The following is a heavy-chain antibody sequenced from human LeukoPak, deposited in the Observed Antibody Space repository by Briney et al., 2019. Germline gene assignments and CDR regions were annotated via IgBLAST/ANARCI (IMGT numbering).Heavy chain of an antibody. D-gene: IGHD6-19*01. CDR3: AKAVASGRSFDY. Sequence: PGGSLRLSCAASGFTFTTYAMSWVRQAPGRGLEWVSAISGNGTYIYYADSVRGRFTVSRDNSKNTLYLQMNSLRGEDTAVYYCAKAVASGRSFDYWAQRTLVTVSS. V-gene: IGHV3-23*01. J-gene: IGHJ4*02. CDR2: ISGNGTYI. CDR1: GFTFTTYA.